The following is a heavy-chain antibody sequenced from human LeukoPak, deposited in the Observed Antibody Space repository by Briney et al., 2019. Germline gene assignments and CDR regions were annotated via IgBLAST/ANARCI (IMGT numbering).Heavy chain of an antibody. CDR1: GGTFSSYA. CDR2: IIPILGIA. J-gene: IGHJ5*02. V-gene: IGHV1-69*04. Sequence: SVKVSCKASGGTFSSYAISWVRQAPGQGLEWMGRIIPILGIANYAQKFQGRVTITADKSTSTAYMELSSLRSEDTAVYYCAREERRNWFDPWGQGTLVTVSS. CDR3: AREERRNWFDP.